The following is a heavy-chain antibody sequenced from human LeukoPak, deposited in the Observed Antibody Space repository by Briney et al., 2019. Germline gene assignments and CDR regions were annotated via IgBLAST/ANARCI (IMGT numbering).Heavy chain of an antibody. Sequence: PWETLSLTCTVSGGSISGSSYYWGWIRQPPGKGLEWIGSIYYSGNAFYNPSLKSRVTILVDTSKNQFSLEVDSVTAADTAMYYCASQLDTTGDYAGFFDSWGQGALVTVSS. V-gene: IGHV4-39*01. CDR3: ASQLDTTGDYAGFFDS. CDR2: IYYSGNA. J-gene: IGHJ4*02. D-gene: IGHD3-9*01. CDR1: GGSISGSSYY.